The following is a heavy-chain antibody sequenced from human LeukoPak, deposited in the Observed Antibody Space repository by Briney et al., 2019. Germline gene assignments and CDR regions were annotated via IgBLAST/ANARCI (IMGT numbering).Heavy chain of an antibody. CDR3: ARVVLVSSGWSSFDY. D-gene: IGHD6-19*01. V-gene: IGHV1-18*01. Sequence: ASVKVSCKASGYTFTSYGISWVRQAPGQGLEWMGWISAYNGNTNYAQKLQGRVTMTTDTSTSTAYMELRSLRSDDTAVYYCARVVLVSSGWSSFDYWGQGTLVTVSS. J-gene: IGHJ4*02. CDR2: ISAYNGNT. CDR1: GYTFTSYG.